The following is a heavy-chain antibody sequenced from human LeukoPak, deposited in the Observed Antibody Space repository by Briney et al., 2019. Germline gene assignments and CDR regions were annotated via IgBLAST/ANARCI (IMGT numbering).Heavy chain of an antibody. J-gene: IGHJ4*02. CDR3: ASGDILTGYPH. CDR1: GFTVSSNY. Sequence: GGSLRLSCAASGFTVSSNYMSRVRQAPGKGLEWVSVIYSGGSTYYADSVKGRFTISRDNSKDTLYLQMNSLRAEDTAVYYCASGDILTGYPHWGQGTLVTVSS. D-gene: IGHD3-9*01. CDR2: IYSGGST. V-gene: IGHV3-66*01.